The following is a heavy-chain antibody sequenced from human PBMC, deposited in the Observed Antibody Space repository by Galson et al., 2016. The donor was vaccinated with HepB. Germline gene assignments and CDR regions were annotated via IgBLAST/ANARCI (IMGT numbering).Heavy chain of an antibody. Sequence: SLRLSCAASGFTFSNYAMSWVRQAPGKGLEWVSAICGTGGNTYYADSVKGRFTISRDKSKDTLYMQMNSLRAKDTAVYYCAKATTSMADNPVVITYYYYFPLDGWGQGTTVTVSS. CDR2: ICGTGGNT. CDR1: GFTFSNYA. J-gene: IGHJ6*02. D-gene: IGHD3-10*01. V-gene: IGHV3-23*01. CDR3: AKATTSMADNPVVITYYYYFPLDG.